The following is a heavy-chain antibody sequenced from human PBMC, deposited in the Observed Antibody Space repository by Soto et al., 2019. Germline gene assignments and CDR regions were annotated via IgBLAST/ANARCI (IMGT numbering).Heavy chain of an antibody. V-gene: IGHV3-30-3*01. CDR3: ARDHGMFLSYYYYGMDV. Sequence: QVQLVESGGGVVQPGRSLTLSCAASGFTFSRFSMHWVRQAPGKGLAWVAVISYDGSNTHYAESVKGRFNISRDDSKNTVYLQMNNLRGEDSAVYYCARDHGMFLSYYYYGMDVWGQGITVTVSS. CDR2: ISYDGSNT. J-gene: IGHJ6*02. D-gene: IGHD3-10*02. CDR1: GFTFSRFS.